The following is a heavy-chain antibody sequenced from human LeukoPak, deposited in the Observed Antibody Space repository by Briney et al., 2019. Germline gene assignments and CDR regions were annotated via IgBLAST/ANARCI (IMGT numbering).Heavy chain of an antibody. Sequence: SETLSLTCAVYGGSFSGYYWSWIRQPPGKGLEWIGEINHSGSTNYNPSLKSRVTISVDTSKNQFSLKLSSVTAADTAVYYCARSRSDIVVVPAVPLPDGYFQHWGQGTLVTVSS. CDR1: GGSFSGYY. V-gene: IGHV4-34*01. D-gene: IGHD2-2*01. CDR3: ARSRSDIVVVPAVPLPDGYFQH. J-gene: IGHJ1*01. CDR2: INHSGST.